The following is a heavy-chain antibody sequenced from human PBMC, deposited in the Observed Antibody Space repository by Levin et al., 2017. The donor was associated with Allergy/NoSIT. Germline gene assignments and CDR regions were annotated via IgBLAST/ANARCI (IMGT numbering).Heavy chain of an antibody. CDR2: ISWNSGSI. CDR3: AKLDLRVEMATISYGDAFDI. CDR1: GFTFDDYA. Sequence: SLKISCAASGFTFDDYAMHWVRQAPGKGLEWVSGISWNSGSIGYADSVKGRFTISRDNAKNSLYLQMNSLRAEDTALYYCAKLDLRVEMATISYGDAFDIWGQGTMVTVSS. D-gene: IGHD5-24*01. J-gene: IGHJ3*02. V-gene: IGHV3-9*01.